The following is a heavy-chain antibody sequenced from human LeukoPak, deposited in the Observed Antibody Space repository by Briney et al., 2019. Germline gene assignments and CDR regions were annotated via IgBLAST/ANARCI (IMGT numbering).Heavy chain of an antibody. CDR3: ARRPAVVWFDP. CDR2: INHSGST. J-gene: IGHJ5*02. D-gene: IGHD6-19*01. Sequence: PSETLSLTCVVYGGSFSSYYWSWIRQPPGKGLEWIGEINHSGSTNYNPSLKSRVTISVDTSKNQFSLKLSSVTAADTAVYYCARRPAVVWFDPWGQGTLVTVSS. V-gene: IGHV4-34*01. CDR1: GGSFSSYY.